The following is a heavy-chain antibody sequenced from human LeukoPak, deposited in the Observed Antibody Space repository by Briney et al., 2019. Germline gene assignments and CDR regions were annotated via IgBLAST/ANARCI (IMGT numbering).Heavy chain of an antibody. V-gene: IGHV3-23*01. J-gene: IGHJ5*02. CDR1: GFTFSSYA. CDR3: ARASSSRHSFDP. CDR2: ISGSGIST. Sequence: GGSLRLSCAASGFTFSSYAMSWVRQAPGKGLEWVSGISGSGISTYYADSVKGRFTISRDNSKNTLYLQMNSLRAEDTAVYYCARASSSRHSFDPWGQGTLVTVSS. D-gene: IGHD6-13*01.